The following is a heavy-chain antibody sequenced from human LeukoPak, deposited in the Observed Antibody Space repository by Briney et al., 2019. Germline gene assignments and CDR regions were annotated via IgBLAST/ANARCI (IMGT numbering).Heavy chain of an antibody. D-gene: IGHD3-10*01. CDR3: ARDPFRFGELLGYFDY. CDR2: ISAYNGNT. Sequence: GASVKVSCKTSGYTFTSYYISWVRQAPGQGLEWMAWISAYNGNTKYAQKFQGRVTMTTDTSTSTAYMELRSLRSDDTAVYYCARDPFRFGELLGYFDYWGQGTLVTVSS. CDR1: GYTFTSYY. V-gene: IGHV1-18*01. J-gene: IGHJ4*02.